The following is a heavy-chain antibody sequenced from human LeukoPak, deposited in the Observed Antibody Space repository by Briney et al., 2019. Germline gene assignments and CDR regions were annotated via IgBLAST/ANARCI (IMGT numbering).Heavy chain of an antibody. D-gene: IGHD3-9*01. Sequence: ASVKVSCKASGGTFSSYAISWVRQAPGQGLEWMGWINPNSGGTNYAQKFQGRVTMTRDTSISTAYMELSRLRSDDTAVYYCAREEMTGSLYYFDYWGQGTLVTVSS. V-gene: IGHV1-2*02. CDR3: AREEMTGSLYYFDY. CDR2: INPNSGGT. CDR1: GGTFSSYA. J-gene: IGHJ4*02.